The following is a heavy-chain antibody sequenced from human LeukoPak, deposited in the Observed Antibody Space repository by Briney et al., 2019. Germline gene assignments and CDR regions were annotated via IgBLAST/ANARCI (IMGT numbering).Heavy chain of an antibody. J-gene: IGHJ4*02. V-gene: IGHV1-3*01. CDR2: INAGNGNT. Sequence: ASVKVSCKASGYTFTSYAMHWVRQAPGQRLEWMGWINAGNGNTKYSQKFQGRVTITRDTSASTAYMELSSLRSEDTAVYYCARDRSFQDYSLDYWGQGTLVTVSS. CDR3: ARDRSFQDYSLDY. D-gene: IGHD4-11*01. CDR1: GYTFTSYA.